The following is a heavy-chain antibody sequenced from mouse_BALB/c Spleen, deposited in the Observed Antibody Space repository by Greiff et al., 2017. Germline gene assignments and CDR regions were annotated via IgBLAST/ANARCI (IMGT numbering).Heavy chain of an antibody. CDR2: ISSGGSYT. D-gene: IGHD2-3*01. Sequence: EVKLVESGGDLVKPGGSLKLSCAASGFTFSSYGMSWVRQTPDKRLEWVATISSGGSYTYYPDSVKGRFTISRDNAKNTLYLQMSSLKSEDTAMYYCARPIYDGSYYFDYWGQGTTLTVSS. J-gene: IGHJ2*01. V-gene: IGHV5-6*01. CDR3: ARPIYDGSYYFDY. CDR1: GFTFSSYG.